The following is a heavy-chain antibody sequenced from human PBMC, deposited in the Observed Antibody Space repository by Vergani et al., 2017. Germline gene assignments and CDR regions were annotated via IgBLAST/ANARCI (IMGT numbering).Heavy chain of an antibody. D-gene: IGHD3-22*01. CDR1: GYTFTGYY. V-gene: IGHV1-2*02. Sequence: QVQLVQSGAEVKKPGASVKVSCKASGYTFTGYYMHWVRQAPGQGLEWMGWINPNSGGTNYAQKFQGRGTMTRDTSISTAYMEMSRLRSEDTAVYYCARDLSYDSSGYYYYYYGMDVWGQGTTVTVSS. CDR2: INPNSGGT. J-gene: IGHJ6*02. CDR3: ARDLSYDSSGYYYYYYGMDV.